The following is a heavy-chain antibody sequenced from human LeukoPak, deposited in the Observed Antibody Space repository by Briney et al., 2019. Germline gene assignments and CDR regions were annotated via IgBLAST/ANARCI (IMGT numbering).Heavy chain of an antibody. CDR1: GFTFSRYW. J-gene: IGHJ6*03. CDR2: IKSDGSST. CDR3: AIDQVGDFYNYYMDV. V-gene: IGHV3-74*01. Sequence: GGSLRLSCAASGFTFSRYWMHWVRQGAGKALVWVSRIKSDGSSTSYADSVQGRFTISRDNAKNTLYLEMNSLRVEDTAVYYCAIDQVGDFYNYYMDVWGKRTTVTVSS. D-gene: IGHD2-21*02.